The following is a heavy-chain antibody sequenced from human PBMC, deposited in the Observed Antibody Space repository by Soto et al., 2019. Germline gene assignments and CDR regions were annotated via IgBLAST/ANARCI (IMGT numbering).Heavy chain of an antibody. V-gene: IGHV1-18*01. CDR1: GYAFTSCG. CDR3: ARDDLGYSGYASYPDY. D-gene: IGHD5-12*01. Sequence: ASVKVSCKASGYAFTSCGMSWVRQAPGQGLEWMGWISAYNGNTNYAQKLQGRVTMTTDTSTSTAYMELRSLRSDDTAVYYCARDDLGYSGYASYPDYWGQGTLLTVSS. J-gene: IGHJ4*02. CDR2: ISAYNGNT.